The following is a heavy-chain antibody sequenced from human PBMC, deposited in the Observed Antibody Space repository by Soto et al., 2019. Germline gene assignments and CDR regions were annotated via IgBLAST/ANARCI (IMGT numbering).Heavy chain of an antibody. J-gene: IGHJ6*03. CDR3: ARRYCSGGSCYRGPRHYYYMDV. D-gene: IGHD2-15*01. V-gene: IGHV4-34*01. CDR1: GGSFSGYY. CDR2: INHSGST. Sequence: SETLSLTCAVYGGSFSGYYWSWIRQPPGKGLEWIGEINHSGSTNYNPSLKSRVTISVDTSKNQFSLKLSSVTAADTAVYYCARRYCSGGSCYRGPRHYYYMDVWGKGTTVTVS.